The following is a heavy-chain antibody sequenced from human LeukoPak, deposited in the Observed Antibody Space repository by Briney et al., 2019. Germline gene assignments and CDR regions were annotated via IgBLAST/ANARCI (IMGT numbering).Heavy chain of an antibody. J-gene: IGHJ4*02. V-gene: IGHV4-59*08. Sequence: SETLSLTCNVSGGSINSSYWSWIRQPPGKGLDWIAYIYYSGSTNYNPSLKSRVTISVDTSKNQFSLKLSSVTAADTAVYYCAMLIGGASEYYFDYWGQGTLVIVSS. D-gene: IGHD1-26*01. CDR3: AMLIGGASEYYFDY. CDR2: IYYSGST. CDR1: GGSINSSY.